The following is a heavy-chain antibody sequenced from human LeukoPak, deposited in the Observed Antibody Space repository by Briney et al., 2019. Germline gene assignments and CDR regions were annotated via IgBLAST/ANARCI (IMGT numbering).Heavy chain of an antibody. CDR2: IYYSGST. D-gene: IGHD3-3*01. V-gene: IGHV4-59*01. CDR3: ASAPRFFGNWFDP. Sequence: SETLSLTCTVSGGSISSYYWSWIRQPPGKGLEGIGYIYYSGSTNYNPSLKSRVTISVDTSKNQFSLKLSSVTAADTAVYYCASAPRFFGNWFDPWGQGTLVTVSS. J-gene: IGHJ5*02. CDR1: GGSISSYY.